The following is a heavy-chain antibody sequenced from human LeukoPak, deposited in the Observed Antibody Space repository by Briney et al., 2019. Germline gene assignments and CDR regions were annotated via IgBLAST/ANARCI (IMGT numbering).Heavy chain of an antibody. CDR2: IKQDGSEK. D-gene: IGHD1-26*01. CDR1: GFTFSSYW. Sequence: PGGSLRLSCAASGFTFSSYWMSWVRQAPGKGLEWVANIKQDGSEKYYVDSVKGRFTISRDNAKNSLYLQMNSLRAEDTAVYYCAKDVPTAYFDYWGQGTLVTASS. J-gene: IGHJ4*02. V-gene: IGHV3-7*01. CDR3: AKDVPTAYFDY.